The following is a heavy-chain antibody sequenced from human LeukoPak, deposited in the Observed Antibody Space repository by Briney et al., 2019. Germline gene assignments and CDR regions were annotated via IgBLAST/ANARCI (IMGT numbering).Heavy chain of an antibody. J-gene: IGHJ6*03. CDR2: IIPIFGTA. CDR1: GGTFSSYA. Sequence: GSSVKVSCKASGGTFSSYAISWVRQAPGQGLEWMGGIIPIFGTANYAQKFQGRVTITTDESTSTAYMELSGLRSEDTAVYYCARAYDFWSGFPPPNYYYYMDVWGKGTTVTVSS. V-gene: IGHV1-69*05. CDR3: ARAYDFWSGFPPPNYYYYMDV. D-gene: IGHD3-3*01.